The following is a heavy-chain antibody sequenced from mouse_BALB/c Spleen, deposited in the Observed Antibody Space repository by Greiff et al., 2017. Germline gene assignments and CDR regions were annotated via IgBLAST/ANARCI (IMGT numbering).Heavy chain of an antibody. J-gene: IGHJ2*01. CDR1: GYSFTSYW. D-gene: IGHD1-1*01. Sequence: EVQLRQSGTVLARPGASVKMSCKASGYSFTSYWMHWVKQRPGQGLEWIGAIYPGNSDTSYNQKFKGKAKLTAVTSASTAYMELSSLTNEDSAVYYCTRSLITTVGGFDYWGQGTTLTVSS. CDR2: IYPGNSDT. CDR3: TRSLITTVGGFDY. V-gene: IGHV1-5*01.